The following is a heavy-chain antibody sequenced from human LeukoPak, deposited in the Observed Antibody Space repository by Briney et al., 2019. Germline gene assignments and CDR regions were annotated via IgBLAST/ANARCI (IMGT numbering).Heavy chain of an antibody. CDR1: GFTFSSYA. CDR3: AKNPAPTSYSAFCF. Sequence: GGSLRLSCAASGFTFSSYAMSWVRQAPGKGLEWVSTISGSDHSTYYADSVRGRFTISRENSKNTLYLQMNSLRAEDTAVYYCAKNPAPTSYSAFCFWGQGTLVTVSS. CDR2: ISGSDHST. D-gene: IGHD2-21*01. V-gene: IGHV3-23*01. J-gene: IGHJ4*02.